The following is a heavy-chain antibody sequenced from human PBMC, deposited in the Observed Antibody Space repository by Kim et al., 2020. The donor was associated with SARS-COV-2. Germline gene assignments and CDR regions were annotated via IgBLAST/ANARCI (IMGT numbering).Heavy chain of an antibody. J-gene: IGHJ6*02. D-gene: IGHD3-10*01. CDR3: ARDLRGVAEDYGMDV. Sequence: ASGKGRFTISRDNSKNTLYLQMNSLRAEDTAVYYCARDLRGVAEDYGMDVWGQGTTVTVSS. V-gene: IGHV3-30*01.